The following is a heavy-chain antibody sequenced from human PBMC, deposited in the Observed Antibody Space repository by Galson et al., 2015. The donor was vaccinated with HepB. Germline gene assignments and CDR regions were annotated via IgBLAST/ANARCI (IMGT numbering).Heavy chain of an antibody. J-gene: IGHJ4*02. Sequence: SVKVSCKASKYTFTNYAINWVRQAPGQGLEWMGWINTNTGNPTYAPGFTGRFVFSLDTSVTTAYLQINSLKADDTAVYYCAREVASGGGYGGNRDYYFDFWGQGTLVTVSS. V-gene: IGHV7-4-1*02. CDR1: KYTFTNYA. CDR3: AREVASGGGYGGNRDYYFDF. D-gene: IGHD4-23*01. CDR2: INTNTGNP.